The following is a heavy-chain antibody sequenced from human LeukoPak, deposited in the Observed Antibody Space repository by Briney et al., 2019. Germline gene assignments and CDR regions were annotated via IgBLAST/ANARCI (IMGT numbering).Heavy chain of an antibody. CDR1: GYTFTSYG. V-gene: IGHV1-18*01. D-gene: IGHD3-16*02. CDR3: ARARLGELSTDY. J-gene: IGHJ4*02. Sequence: ASVKVSCKASGYTFTSYGISWVRQAPGQGLEWMGWISAYNGNTNYAQKLQGRVTMTRDTSISTAYMELSRLRSDDTAVYYCARARLGELSTDYWGQGTLVTVSS. CDR2: ISAYNGNT.